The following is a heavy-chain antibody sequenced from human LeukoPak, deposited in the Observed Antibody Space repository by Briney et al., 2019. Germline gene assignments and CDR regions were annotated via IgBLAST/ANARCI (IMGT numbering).Heavy chain of an antibody. Sequence: TSETLSLTCTVSGGSISSSSYYWGWIRQPPGKGLEWIGSIYYSGSTYYNPSLKSRVTISVDTSKNQFSLKLSSVTAADTAVYYCARNERWLRPNWLDPWGQGTLVTVSS. CDR1: GGSISSSSYY. V-gene: IGHV4-39*01. CDR3: ARNERWLRPNWLDP. J-gene: IGHJ5*02. D-gene: IGHD5-24*01. CDR2: IYYSGST.